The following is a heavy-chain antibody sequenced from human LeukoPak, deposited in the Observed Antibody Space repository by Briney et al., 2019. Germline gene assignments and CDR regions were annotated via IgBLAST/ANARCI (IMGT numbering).Heavy chain of an antibody. CDR3: ARDPGPWVTSRKYFQH. V-gene: IGHV1-18*01. D-gene: IGHD5-18*01. CDR1: GYTFTSYG. CDR2: ISAYNGNT. Sequence: GASVKVSCKASGYTFTSYGISWVRQAPGQGLEWMGWISAYNGNTNYAQKLQGRVTMTIDTSTSTAYMELRSLRSDDTAVYYCARDPGPWVTSRKYFQHWGQGTLVTVSS. J-gene: IGHJ1*01.